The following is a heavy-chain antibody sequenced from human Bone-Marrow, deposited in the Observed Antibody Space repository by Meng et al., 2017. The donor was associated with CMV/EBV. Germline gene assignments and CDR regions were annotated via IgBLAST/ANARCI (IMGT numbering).Heavy chain of an antibody. CDR2: MYYTGST. Sequence: SETLSLTCTVSGGFISSSNYYWGWIRQPPGKGLEWIGTMYYTGSTYYNPSLQSRVTISVDTSKNQFSLKLNSVTAADTAVYYCARVGGDGSRWSADYWGQGTLVTVSS. CDR1: GGFISSSNYY. V-gene: IGHV4-39*07. CDR3: ARVGGDGSRWSADY. J-gene: IGHJ4*02. D-gene: IGHD6-13*01.